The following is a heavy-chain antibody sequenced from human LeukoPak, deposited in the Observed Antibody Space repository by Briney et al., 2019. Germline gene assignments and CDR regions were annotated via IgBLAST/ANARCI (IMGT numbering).Heavy chain of an antibody. J-gene: IGHJ4*02. Sequence: PSETLSLTCTVSGGSISSYYWSWIRQPPGKGLEWIGYIYYSGSTNYNPSPKSRVTISVDTSKNQFSLKLSSVTAADTAVYYCARVRITMVRGVLGDFDYWGQGTLVTVSS. V-gene: IGHV4-59*12. CDR3: ARVRITMVRGVLGDFDY. CDR1: GGSISSYY. CDR2: IYYSGST. D-gene: IGHD3-10*01.